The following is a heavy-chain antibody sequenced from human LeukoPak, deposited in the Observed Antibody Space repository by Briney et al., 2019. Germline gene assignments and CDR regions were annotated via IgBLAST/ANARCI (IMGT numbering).Heavy chain of an antibody. V-gene: IGHV1-8*01. CDR2: MNPNSGNT. D-gene: IGHD4-17*01. CDR3: AKRRFSSNYYGVFDI. J-gene: IGHJ3*02. Sequence: ASVKVSCKASGYIFTSYDINWVRQATGQGLEWVGWMNPNSGNTGYAQKFQGRVTITRDTSITTAYMELSSLRSEDTAVYYCAKRRFSSNYYGVFDIWGQGTMVTVSS. CDR1: GYIFTSYD.